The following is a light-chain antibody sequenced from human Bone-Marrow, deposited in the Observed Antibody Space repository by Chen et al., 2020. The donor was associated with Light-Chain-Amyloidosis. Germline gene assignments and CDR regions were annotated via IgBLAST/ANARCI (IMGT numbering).Light chain of an antibody. CDR2: RDT. CDR3: QSADSSGTYEVI. J-gene: IGLJ2*01. Sequence: SYELTQPPSVSVSPGQTARITCSGDDLPTKYAYWYQQKPGQAPVLVIHRDTERPSGISERFSGASSGPTATLTISGVQAEAEADYHCQSADSSGTYEVIVGGGTKLTVL. V-gene: IGLV3-25*03. CDR1: DLPTKY.